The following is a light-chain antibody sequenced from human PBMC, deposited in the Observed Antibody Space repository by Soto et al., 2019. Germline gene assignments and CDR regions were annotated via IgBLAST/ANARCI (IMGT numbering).Light chain of an antibody. CDR3: AAWDDSLNGWV. CDR2: SNN. V-gene: IGLV1-44*01. CDR1: SSNIGSNT. J-gene: IGLJ3*02. Sequence: QSAVTQPPSASGTPGQRVTISCSGSSSNIGSNTVNWYQQLPGTAPKLLIYSNNQRPSGVPDRFSGSKSGTSASLAISGLQSEDEADYYCAAWDDSLNGWVFGGGTKVTVL.